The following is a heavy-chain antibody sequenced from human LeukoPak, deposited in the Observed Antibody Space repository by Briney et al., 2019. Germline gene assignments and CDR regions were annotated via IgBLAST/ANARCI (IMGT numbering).Heavy chain of an antibody. CDR2: IKQDGSEK. CDR3: ARVRGGYCSGTSCYNPFDI. D-gene: IGHD2-2*02. V-gene: IGHV3-7*01. Sequence: GGSLRLSCAASGFTFSSYWMDWVRQAPGKGLEWVVNIKQDGSEKYYVNTVKGRFTISRDNAQNSLYLQMNSLRGEDTAVYYCARVRGGYCSGTSCYNPFDIWGQGTMVTVSS. J-gene: IGHJ3*02. CDR1: GFTFSSYW.